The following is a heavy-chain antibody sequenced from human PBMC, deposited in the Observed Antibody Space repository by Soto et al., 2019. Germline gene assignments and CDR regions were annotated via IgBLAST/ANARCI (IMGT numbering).Heavy chain of an antibody. J-gene: IGHJ6*02. CDR2: ISYDGSNK. CDR3: ARDPAQYSSSPIGGYGMDV. V-gene: IGHV3-30-3*01. D-gene: IGHD6-6*01. CDR1: GFTFSSYA. Sequence: QAQLVESGGGVVQPGRSLRLSCAASGFTFSSYAMHWVRQAPGKGLEWVAVISYDGSNKYYADSVKGRFTISRDNSKNTLYLQMNSLRAEDTAVYYCARDPAQYSSSPIGGYGMDVWGQGTTVTVSS.